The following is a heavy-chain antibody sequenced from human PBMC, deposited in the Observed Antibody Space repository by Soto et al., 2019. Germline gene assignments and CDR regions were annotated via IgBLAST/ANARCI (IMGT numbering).Heavy chain of an antibody. V-gene: IGHV4-31*02. Sequence: QVQLQESGPGLMKPSQTLSLTCTVSGDSVSSDGYCWSWIRQHPGKGLAWIGDNYYSGSTSYHPSLKRRVTISVDTSENQLSLRLKSVTAADTAVYYGARRHDILTGPDAFDIWGKGTMVTVSS. J-gene: IGHJ3*02. CDR3: ARRHDILTGPDAFDI. D-gene: IGHD3-9*01. CDR2: NYYSGST. CDR1: GDSVSSDGYC.